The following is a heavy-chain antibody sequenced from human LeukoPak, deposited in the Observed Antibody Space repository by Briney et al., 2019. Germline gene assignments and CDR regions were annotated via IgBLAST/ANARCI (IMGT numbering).Heavy chain of an antibody. CDR2: ISSSGTYI. J-gene: IGHJ4*02. CDR3: AGGDRNGWYFDY. CDR1: GYTFSDYS. V-gene: IGHV3-21*04. D-gene: IGHD6-19*01. Sequence: GGSLRLSCAASGYTFSDYSVNWVRQVPGKGLEWVSSISSSGTYIYYADSVKGRFTISRDNAKNSLYLQMNSLRAEDTALYYCAGGDRNGWYFDYWGQGVLVTVSS.